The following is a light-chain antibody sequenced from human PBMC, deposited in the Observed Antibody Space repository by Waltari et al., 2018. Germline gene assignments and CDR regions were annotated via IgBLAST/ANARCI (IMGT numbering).Light chain of an antibody. Sequence: QSALTQPASVSGSPGQSITISCTGSSSDFGTYNLVSWYQQYPGKAPKVMIYEGSKWPSGVSSRFSASKSGNTASLTISVLQAEDEADYYCCSYALRSVVFGGGTKVTVL. CDR2: EGS. CDR1: SSDFGTYNL. J-gene: IGLJ2*01. V-gene: IGLV2-23*01. CDR3: CSYALRSVV.